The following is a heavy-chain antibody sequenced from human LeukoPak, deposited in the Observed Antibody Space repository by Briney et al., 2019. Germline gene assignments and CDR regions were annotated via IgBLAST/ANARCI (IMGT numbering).Heavy chain of an antibody. J-gene: IGHJ4*02. D-gene: IGHD4-23*01. CDR3: ARDSVTRAFDY. CDR2: IYTSGST. CDR1: GGSISSYY. V-gene: IGHV4-4*07. Sequence: SETLSLTCTVSGGSISSYYWSWIRQPAGKGLEWIGRIYTSGSTNYNPSLKSRVTMSVDTSKNQFSLKLNSVTAADTAVYYCARDSVTRAFDYWAREPWSPSPQ.